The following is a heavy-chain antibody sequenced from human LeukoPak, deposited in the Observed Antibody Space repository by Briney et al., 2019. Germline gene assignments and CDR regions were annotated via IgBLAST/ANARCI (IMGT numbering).Heavy chain of an antibody. CDR2: ISCDGSRT. D-gene: IGHD2-21*01. CDR1: AFTFSNHL. Sequence: PGGSLRLSCAASAFTFSNHLMHWVRQAPGKGLVWVSDISCDGSRTIYADSVKGRFIISIDNAKIPVYLQMTSLRAVDTADYYCVRDGMVIPYAFDIWGQGTMVTVSS. CDR3: VRDGMVIPYAFDI. V-gene: IGHV3-74*01. J-gene: IGHJ3*02.